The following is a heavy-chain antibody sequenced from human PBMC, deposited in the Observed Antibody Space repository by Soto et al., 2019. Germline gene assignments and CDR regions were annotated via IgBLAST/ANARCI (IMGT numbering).Heavy chain of an antibody. D-gene: IGHD6-19*01. Sequence: GGSLRLSCAASGFTFSNFAVSWVRQAPGKGLEWVGRIRSKANSYATAYAASVKGRFTISRDDSKNTAYLQMNSLKTEDTAVYYCTRQGNPNSSGWDYYYYGMDVWGQGTTVTVSS. CDR1: GFTFSNFA. CDR2: IRSKANSYAT. J-gene: IGHJ6*02. V-gene: IGHV3-73*01. CDR3: TRQGNPNSSGWDYYYYGMDV.